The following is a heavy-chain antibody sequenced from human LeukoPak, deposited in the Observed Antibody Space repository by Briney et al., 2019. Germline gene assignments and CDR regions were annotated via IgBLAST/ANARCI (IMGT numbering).Heavy chain of an antibody. CDR1: GGSVSSGSYY. Sequence: PETLSLTCTVSGGSVSSGSYYWSWIRQPPGKGLEWIGYIYYSGSTNDNPSLKSRVTISVDTSKNQFSLKLSSVTAADTAVYYCARDQAATRWFDPWGQGTLVTVSS. J-gene: IGHJ5*02. V-gene: IGHV4-61*01. CDR3: ARDQAATRWFDP. CDR2: IYYSGST. D-gene: IGHD2-15*01.